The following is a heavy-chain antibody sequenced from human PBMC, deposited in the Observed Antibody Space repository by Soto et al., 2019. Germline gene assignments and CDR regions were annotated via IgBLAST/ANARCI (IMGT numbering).Heavy chain of an antibody. V-gene: IGHV4-59*01. Sequence: KTSERLYLPCTVSGGSISSYYWSWIRQPPGKGLEWIGYIYYSGSTNYNPSLKSRVTISVDTSKNQFSLKLSSVTAADTAVYYCAREMVREVRGVINWFDPWGQGTLVTVSS. CDR1: GGSISSYY. CDR3: AREMVREVRGVINWFDP. J-gene: IGHJ5*02. CDR2: IYYSGST. D-gene: IGHD3-10*01.